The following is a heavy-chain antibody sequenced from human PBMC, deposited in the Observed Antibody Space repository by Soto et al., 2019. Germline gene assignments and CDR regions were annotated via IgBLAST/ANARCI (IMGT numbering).Heavy chain of an antibody. D-gene: IGHD6-19*01. Sequence: GGSLRLSCAASGVTLSTYGMDWVRQATGKGLEWVALISYDGSDKYYADSVKGRFTISRDDSKNTLYLQMNSLKTEDTAVYYCTADRRAEAPKWFDPWGQGTLVTVSS. J-gene: IGHJ5*02. CDR2: ISYDGSDK. V-gene: IGHV3-33*05. CDR1: GVTLSTYG. CDR3: TADRRAEAPKWFDP.